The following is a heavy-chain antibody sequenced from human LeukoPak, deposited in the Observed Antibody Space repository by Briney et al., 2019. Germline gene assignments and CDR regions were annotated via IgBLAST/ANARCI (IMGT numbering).Heavy chain of an antibody. J-gene: IGHJ5*02. V-gene: IGHV3-49*04. CDR1: GFTFSSYE. CDR3: TSRMAATGANWFDP. D-gene: IGHD6-13*01. CDR2: IRSKAYGGTT. Sequence: PGGSLRLSCAASGFTFSSYEMNWVRQAPGKGLEWVGFIRSKAYGGTTEYAASVKGRFTISRDDSQSIAYLQVNSLKTEDTAVYYCTSRMAATGANWFDPWGQGTLVTVSS.